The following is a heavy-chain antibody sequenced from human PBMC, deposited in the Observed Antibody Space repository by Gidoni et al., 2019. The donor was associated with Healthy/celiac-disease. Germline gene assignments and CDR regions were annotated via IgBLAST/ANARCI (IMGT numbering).Heavy chain of an antibody. CDR1: GGSISSSSYY. CDR3: ARQPHDYGDYPRPFDY. Sequence: QLQLQESGPGLVKPSETLSLTCTVSGGSISSSSYYWGWIRQPPGKGLEWIGSIYYSGSTSYNPSLKSRVTISVDTSKNQFSLKLSSVTAADTAVYYCARQPHDYGDYPRPFDYWGQGTLVTVSS. V-gene: IGHV4-39*01. CDR2: IYYSGST. D-gene: IGHD4-17*01. J-gene: IGHJ4*02.